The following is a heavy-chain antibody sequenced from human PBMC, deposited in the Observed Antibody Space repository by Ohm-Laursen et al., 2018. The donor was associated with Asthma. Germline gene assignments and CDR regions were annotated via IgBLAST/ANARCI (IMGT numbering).Heavy chain of an antibody. CDR3: ARRYCSSTSCSLGGMDV. D-gene: IGHD2-2*01. Sequence: SLRLSCAASGFTFSSYAMHWVRQAPGKGLEWVAVISYDGSNKYYADSVKGRFTISRDNSKNTLYLQMNSLRAEDTAVYYCARRYCSSTSCSLGGMDVWGQGTTVTVSS. CDR1: GFTFSSYA. V-gene: IGHV3-30-3*01. J-gene: IGHJ6*02. CDR2: ISYDGSNK.